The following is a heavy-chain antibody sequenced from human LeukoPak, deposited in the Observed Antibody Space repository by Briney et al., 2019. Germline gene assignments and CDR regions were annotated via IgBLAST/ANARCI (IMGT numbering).Heavy chain of an antibody. CDR2: IYPGGSDT. V-gene: IGHV5-51*01. Sequence: HGESLKISCKAFGYRFPGYWIGWVRQMPGKGLEWMGIIYPGGSDTRYSPSFQGQVTISADKSITTAYLQWSSLKASDTAIYYCATPLHADYGNTDYWGQGTLVTVSS. D-gene: IGHD4-11*01. CDR3: ATPLHADYGNTDY. J-gene: IGHJ4*02. CDR1: GYRFPGYW.